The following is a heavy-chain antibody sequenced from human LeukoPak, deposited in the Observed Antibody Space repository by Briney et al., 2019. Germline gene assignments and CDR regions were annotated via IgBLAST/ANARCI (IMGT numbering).Heavy chain of an antibody. CDR2: IYHSGST. V-gene: IGHV4-39*07. CDR3: ARGFIGTRPFDY. D-gene: IGHD1-7*01. CDR1: GGSISSSSYY. J-gene: IGHJ4*02. Sequence: SETLSLTCTVSGGSISSSSYYWGWIRQPPGKGLEWIGSIYHSGSTYYNPSLKSRVTISVDTSKNQFSLKLSSVTAADTAVYYCARGFIGTRPFDYWGQGTLVTVSS.